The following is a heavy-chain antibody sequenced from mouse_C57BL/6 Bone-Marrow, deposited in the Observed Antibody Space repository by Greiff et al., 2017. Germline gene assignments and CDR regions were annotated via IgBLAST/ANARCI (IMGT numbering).Heavy chain of an antibody. V-gene: IGHV1-82*01. CDR2: IYPGDGDT. J-gene: IGHJ3*01. CDR1: GYAFSSSW. Sequence: QVQLKQSGPELVKPGASVKISCKASGYAFSSSWMNWVKQRPGKGLEWIGRIYPGDGDTNYNGKFKGKATLTADKSSSTDYMQLSSLTSEDSAVHFCARGDGNYFWFAYWAEGLWSLSLQ. CDR3: ARGDGNYFWFAY. D-gene: IGHD2-1*01.